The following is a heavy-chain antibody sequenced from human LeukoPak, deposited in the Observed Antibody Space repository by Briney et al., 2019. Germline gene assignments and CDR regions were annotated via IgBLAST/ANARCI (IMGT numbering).Heavy chain of an antibody. CDR2: ISGSGGST. J-gene: IGHJ4*02. Sequence: GGSLRLSCAASGFTFSSYAMSWVRQAPGKGLEWVSAISGSGGSTYYADSVKGRFTISRDNSKNTLYLQMNSLRAEDTAVYYCARNSGGRRYYFTEWGQGTLVTVSS. CDR3: ARNSGGRRYYFTE. CDR1: GFTFSSYA. V-gene: IGHV3-23*01. D-gene: IGHD3-10*01.